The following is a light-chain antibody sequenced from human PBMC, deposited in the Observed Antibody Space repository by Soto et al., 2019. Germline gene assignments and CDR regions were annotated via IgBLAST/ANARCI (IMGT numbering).Light chain of an antibody. J-gene: IGKJ5*01. CDR2: DAS. Sequence: EIVLTQSPATLSLSPGERSTLSCMTSQRVSNFLAWYQQKPGQAPRLLIYDASNRATGIPARFSGSGSGTDFTLTISSLEPEDSAVYYCQQRHMWPITFGQGTRLEI. V-gene: IGKV3-11*01. CDR3: QQRHMWPIT. CDR1: QRVSNF.